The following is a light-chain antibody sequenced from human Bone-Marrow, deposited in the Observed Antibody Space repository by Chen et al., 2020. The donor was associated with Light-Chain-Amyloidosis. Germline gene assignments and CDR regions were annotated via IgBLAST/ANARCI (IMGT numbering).Light chain of an antibody. Sequence: SYVLTQPSSVSVAPGQTATIACGGNNTGSTSVNWDPQTPGQPPRLVVYDDSDRPSGIPARWSGSTSGSTATLTISRVEAGDEADYYCQVCDRSSDRPVFGGGTTLTVL. J-gene: IGLJ3*02. CDR2: DDS. V-gene: IGLV3-21*02. CDR3: QVCDRSSDRPV. CDR1: NTGSTS.